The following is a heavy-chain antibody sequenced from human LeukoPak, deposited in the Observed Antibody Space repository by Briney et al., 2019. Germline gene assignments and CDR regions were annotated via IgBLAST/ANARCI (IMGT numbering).Heavy chain of an antibody. D-gene: IGHD2-21*01. J-gene: IGHJ5*02. V-gene: IGHV3-33*01. Sequence: PGGSLRPSCAASGFTFSSYGMHWVRQAPGKGLEWVAVIWYDGSNKYYADSVKGRFTISRDNSKNTLYLQMNSLRAEDTAVYYCARDYCGGDCYSFDPWGRGTLVTVSS. CDR3: ARDYCGGDCYSFDP. CDR1: GFTFSSYG. CDR2: IWYDGSNK.